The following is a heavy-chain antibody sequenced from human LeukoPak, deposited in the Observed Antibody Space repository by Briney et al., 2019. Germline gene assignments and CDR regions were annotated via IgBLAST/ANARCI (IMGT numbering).Heavy chain of an antibody. CDR2: ITLDGSEK. Sequence: QPGGSLRLSCASSGFTISRYAMNWVRQARGKGLQCEANITLDGSEKYYVDFVKGRFTISRDNAQNPLHLRVNRLRAEHTAVYYWSRSLDYWDQGTLVIVCS. CDR1: GFTISRYA. V-gene: IGHV3-7*01. CDR3: SRSLDY. J-gene: IGHJ4*02.